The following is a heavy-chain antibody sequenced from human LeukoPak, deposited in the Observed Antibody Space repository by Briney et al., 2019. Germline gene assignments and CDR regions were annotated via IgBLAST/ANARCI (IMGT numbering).Heavy chain of an antibody. CDR2: IIPIFGTA. Sequence: ASVKVSCKASGGTFSSYAISWVRQAPGQGLEWMGGIIPIFGTANYAQKFQGRVTITTDESTSTAYMELSSLRSEDTAVYYCARDRGITMPFDPWGQGTLVTVSS. V-gene: IGHV1-69*05. CDR3: ARDRGITMPFDP. J-gene: IGHJ5*02. D-gene: IGHD3-3*01. CDR1: GGTFSSYA.